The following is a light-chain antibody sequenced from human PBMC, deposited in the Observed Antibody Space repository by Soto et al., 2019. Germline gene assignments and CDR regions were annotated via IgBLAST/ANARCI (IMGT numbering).Light chain of an antibody. CDR2: KAS. CDR3: QQYKSSPFT. V-gene: IGKV1-5*03. J-gene: IGKJ2*01. Sequence: DIQMTQSPSTLSASVGDRVTITCRASQSISSWLAWYQQKPGKAPKLLIYKASSLGSGVPSRFSGGGSETEFTLTISSLQPDDFATYYCQQYKSSPFTFSQGTKLEI. CDR1: QSISSW.